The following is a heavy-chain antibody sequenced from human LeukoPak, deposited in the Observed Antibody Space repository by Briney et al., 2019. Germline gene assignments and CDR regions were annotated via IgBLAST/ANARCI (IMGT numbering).Heavy chain of an antibody. J-gene: IGHJ4*02. D-gene: IGHD2-2*01. Sequence: SQTLSLTCTVSGGSISGSSYYWGWIRQPPGKGLEWIGSIYYSGSTYYNPSLKSRVTVSVDTSKSQFSLRLSSVTAADTAVYYCARRIVPAAWGYWAQGTLVTVSS. V-gene: IGHV4-39*01. CDR2: IYYSGST. CDR1: GGSISGSSYY. CDR3: ARRIVPAAWGY.